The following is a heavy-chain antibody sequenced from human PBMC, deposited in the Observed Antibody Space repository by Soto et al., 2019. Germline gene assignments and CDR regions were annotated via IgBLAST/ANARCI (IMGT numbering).Heavy chain of an antibody. V-gene: IGHV4-59*01. CDR1: GGSISGFY. D-gene: IGHD2-15*01. CDR3: ARVGYCTGGSCYSDYHYAMDV. Sequence: SETLSLTCTVSGGSISGFYWSWIRQPPGKGLEWIGYIFFSGKTNYNPSLKSRFTISVATSKDQFSLKLTSVTAADTAIYYFARVGYCTGGSCYSDYHYAMDVWGQGTTVTVSS. CDR2: IFFSGKT. J-gene: IGHJ6*02.